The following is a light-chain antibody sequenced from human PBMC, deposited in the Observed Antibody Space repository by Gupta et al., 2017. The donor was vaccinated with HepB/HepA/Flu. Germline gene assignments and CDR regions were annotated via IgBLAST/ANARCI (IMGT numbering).Light chain of an antibody. Sequence: DIVMTQSPDSLAVSLGERATINCKSSQSVLYSSNNKNYLAWYQQKPGQPPKLLIYWASTRESGVPDRFSGSGSGTDFTLTISSLQAEDVADYYCQQYYNSPWTFGQGTXVEIK. CDR3: QQYYNSPWT. J-gene: IGKJ1*01. CDR2: WAS. V-gene: IGKV4-1*01. CDR1: QSVLYSSNNKNY.